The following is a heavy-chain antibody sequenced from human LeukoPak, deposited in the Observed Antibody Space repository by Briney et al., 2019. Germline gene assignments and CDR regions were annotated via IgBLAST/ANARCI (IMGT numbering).Heavy chain of an antibody. V-gene: IGHV4-4*07. CDR1: GGSISSYY. CDR2: IYTSGST. J-gene: IGHJ3*02. D-gene: IGHD2-21*02. CDR3: ARDITHIVVVTAIPDAFDI. Sequence: SETLSLTCTVSGGSISSYYWSWIRQPAGKGLEWIGRIYTSGSTNYNPSLKSRVTMSVDTSKNQFSLKLSSVTAADTAVYYCARDITHIVVVTAIPDAFDIWGQGTMVTVSS.